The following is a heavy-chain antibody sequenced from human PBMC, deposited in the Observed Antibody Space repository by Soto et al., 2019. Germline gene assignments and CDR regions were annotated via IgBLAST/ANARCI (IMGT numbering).Heavy chain of an antibody. J-gene: IGHJ6*03. V-gene: IGHV3-23*01. Sequence: PGGSLRLSCAASGFTFINYAMSWVRQAPGKGLEWVSSISGAGGSTYYADSVKGRFTISRDNSKSTLYLQVNSLRADDTAVYYCAKGSGYDYTYYYHCYMDVWGKGTTVTVSS. D-gene: IGHD5-12*01. CDR3: AKGSGYDYTYYYHCYMDV. CDR1: GFTFINYA. CDR2: ISGAGGST.